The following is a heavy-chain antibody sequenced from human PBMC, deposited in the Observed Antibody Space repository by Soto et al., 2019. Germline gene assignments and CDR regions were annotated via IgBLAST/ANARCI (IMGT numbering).Heavy chain of an antibody. CDR1: GDSISRSYW. CDR3: TSKFGQLLADAFDI. V-gene: IGHV4-4*02. Sequence: QVQLQESGPGLVKPSGTLSLTCAVSGDSISRSYWWSWVRQLPGKGREWIGEIYHSGSTIYNPSLQSRVTRSGDKSKNEFSLKMSSVTDADTAVYYGTSKFGQLLADAFDIWGQGTMVTVSS. J-gene: IGHJ3*02. D-gene: IGHD3-10*01. CDR2: IYHSGST.